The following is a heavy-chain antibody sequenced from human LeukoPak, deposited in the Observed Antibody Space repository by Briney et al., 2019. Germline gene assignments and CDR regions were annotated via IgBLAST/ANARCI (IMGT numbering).Heavy chain of an antibody. CDR1: GYTFTSNA. CDR3: ARDPPARFYFDY. V-gene: IGHV1-18*01. CDR2: VSGYNGNT. Sequence: GASVKVSCKASGYTFTSNAVSWVRQAPGQGLEWMGWVSGYNGNTNYAQKFQGRVTMTTDTFTSTAYMELTSLRSDDTAVYYCARDPPARFYFDYWGQGTLVTVSS. J-gene: IGHJ4*02.